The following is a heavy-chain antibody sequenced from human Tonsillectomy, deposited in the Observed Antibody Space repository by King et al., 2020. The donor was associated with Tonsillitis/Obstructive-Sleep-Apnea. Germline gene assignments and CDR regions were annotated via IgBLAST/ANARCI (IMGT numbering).Heavy chain of an antibody. CDR1: GFTFSSYG. Sequence: VQLVESGGGVVQPGRSLRLSCAASGFTFSSYGMHWVRQAPGKGLEWVAVIWYDGTNKYYADPVKGRFTISRDNSKNTLYLQMNSLGGEDTAVYYCARAGGCTSTSCKGDWFDPWGQGTLVTVSS. CDR2: IWYDGTNK. CDR3: ARAGGCTSTSCKGDWFDP. J-gene: IGHJ5*02. V-gene: IGHV3-33*01. D-gene: IGHD2-2*01.